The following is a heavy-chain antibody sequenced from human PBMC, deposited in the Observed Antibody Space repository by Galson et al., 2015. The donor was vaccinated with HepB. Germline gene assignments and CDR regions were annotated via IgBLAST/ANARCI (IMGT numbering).Heavy chain of an antibody. CDR1: GFTFSGSA. J-gene: IGHJ6*03. CDR2: IRSKANSYAT. V-gene: IGHV3-73*01. CDR3: TSPPPLRYCSSTSCYDGRGDYYYYYMDV. Sequence: SLRLSCAASGFTFSGSAMHWVRQASGKGLEWVGRIRSKANSYATAYAASVKGRFTISRDDSKNTAYLQMNSLKTEDTAVYYCTSPPPLRYCSSTSCYDGRGDYYYYYMDVWGKGTTVTVSS. D-gene: IGHD2-2*01.